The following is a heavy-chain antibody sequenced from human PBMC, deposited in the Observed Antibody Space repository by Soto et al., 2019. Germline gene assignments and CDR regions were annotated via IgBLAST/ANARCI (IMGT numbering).Heavy chain of an antibody. CDR3: AKAVYDFWSGYRTYYYYYMDV. CDR1: GFTFSSYA. J-gene: IGHJ6*03. D-gene: IGHD3-3*01. CDR2: ISGSGGST. Sequence: GESLKISCAASGFTFSSYAMSWVRQAPGKGLEWVSAISGSGGSTYYADSVKGRFTISRDNSKNTLYLQMNSLRAEDTAVYYCAKAVYDFWSGYRTYYYYYMDVWGKGTTVTVSS. V-gene: IGHV3-23*01.